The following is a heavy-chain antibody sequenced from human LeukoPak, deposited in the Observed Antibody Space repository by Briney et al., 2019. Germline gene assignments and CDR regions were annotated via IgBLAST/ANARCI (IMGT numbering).Heavy chain of an antibody. CDR2: IYYSGST. D-gene: IGHD3-10*01. CDR1: GGSISSYY. J-gene: IGHJ3*02. CDR3: ARGSYFAFDI. V-gene: IGHV4-59*01. Sequence: SETLSLTCTVSGGSISSYYWSWIRQPPGKGLEWIGYIYYSGSTNYNPSLKSRVTISVDTSKNQFSLKLSSVTAADTAVYYCARGSYFAFDIWGQGTTVTVSS.